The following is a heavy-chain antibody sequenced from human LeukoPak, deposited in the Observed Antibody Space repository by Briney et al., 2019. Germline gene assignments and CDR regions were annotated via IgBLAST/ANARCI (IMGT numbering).Heavy chain of an antibody. Sequence: SETLSLTCTVSGYSISSGYYWGWIRQLPGKGLEWIGSIYHSGSTYYNPSLKSRVTISVDTSKNQFSLKLSSVTAADTAVYYCARRVGVALDYWGQGTLVTVSS. D-gene: IGHD2-21*01. J-gene: IGHJ4*02. CDR3: ARRVGVALDY. V-gene: IGHV4-38-2*02. CDR1: GYSISSGYY. CDR2: IYHSGST.